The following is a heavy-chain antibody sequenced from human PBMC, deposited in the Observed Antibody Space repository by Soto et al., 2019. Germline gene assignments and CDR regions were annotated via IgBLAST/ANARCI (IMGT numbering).Heavy chain of an antibody. Sequence: ASVKVSCKASGYTFTGYYVHWVRQAPGQGLEWMGWINPNSGDTYLAQRFQGRVTMNRDTSIGTAYMELRGLTSDDTAEYYCAKGEAIVAAGTRVYLYNAMDVWGQGTTVTSP. CDR2: INPNSGDT. CDR3: AKGEAIVAAGTRVYLYNAMDV. V-gene: IGHV1-2*02. CDR1: GYTFTGYY. D-gene: IGHD1-26*01. J-gene: IGHJ6*02.